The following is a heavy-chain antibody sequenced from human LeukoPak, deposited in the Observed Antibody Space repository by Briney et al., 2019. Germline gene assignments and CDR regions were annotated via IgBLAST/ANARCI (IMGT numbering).Heavy chain of an antibody. V-gene: IGHV1-8*01. Sequence: ASVKVSCKASGYTFTSYDINWVRQATGQGLEWMGWMNPNSANTGYAQKFQGRVTMTRNTSISTAYMELSGLRSEDTAVYYCARRDGTTRGEHMPIYWGKGTLVT. D-gene: IGHD1-7*01. J-gene: IGHJ4*02. CDR1: GYTFTSYD. CDR2: MNPNSANT. CDR3: ARRDGTTRGEHMPIY.